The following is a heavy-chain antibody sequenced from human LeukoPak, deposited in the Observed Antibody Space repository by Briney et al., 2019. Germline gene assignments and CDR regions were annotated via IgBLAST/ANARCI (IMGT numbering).Heavy chain of an antibody. Sequence: PGGSLRLSCAASGFIFSSYVMSWVRQAPGKGLEWVSAISGSGGSTYYADSVKGRFTISRDNAKNSLYLQMNSLRAEDTAVYYCARAGVYGSGSYYVNYWGQGTLVTVSS. J-gene: IGHJ4*02. CDR3: ARAGVYGSGSYYVNY. CDR1: GFIFSSYV. D-gene: IGHD3-10*01. V-gene: IGHV3-23*01. CDR2: ISGSGGST.